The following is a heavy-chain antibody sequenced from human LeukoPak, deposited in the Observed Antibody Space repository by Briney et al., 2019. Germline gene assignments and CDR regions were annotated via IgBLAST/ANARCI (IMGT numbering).Heavy chain of an antibody. CDR1: GFTFSSDW. J-gene: IGHJ4*02. D-gene: IGHD5-24*01. CDR2: INQGGSEK. V-gene: IGHV3-7*01. CDR3: ARDHRDRKSDY. Sequence: GGSLRLSCAASGFTFSSDWMSWVRQAPGKGLEWVANINQGGSEKKYVDSMKGRITISRDNAKNSLSLQMNSLRDEDTAVYYCARDHRDRKSDYSGQGNLVTVSS.